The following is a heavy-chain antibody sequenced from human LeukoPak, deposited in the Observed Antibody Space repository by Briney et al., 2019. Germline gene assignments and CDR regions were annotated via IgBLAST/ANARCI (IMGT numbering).Heavy chain of an antibody. J-gene: IGHJ4*02. V-gene: IGHV4-59*08. CDR1: GGSVSDYY. D-gene: IGHD4-17*01. CDR2: IYYTET. CDR3: ARHNYYGDSPFDY. Sequence: PSETLSLTCTVSGGSVSDYYWGWIRQSPGKALEWIGYIYYTETSYNPSLKSRVTISVDTSKNQFCLKMSSVTAADTAVYYCARHNYYGDSPFDYWGQGTLVTVSS.